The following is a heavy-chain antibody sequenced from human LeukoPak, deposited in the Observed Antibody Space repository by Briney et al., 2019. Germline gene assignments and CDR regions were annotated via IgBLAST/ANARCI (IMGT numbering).Heavy chain of an antibody. J-gene: IGHJ3*02. D-gene: IGHD3-22*01. CDR1: GYTFTGYY. CDR3: AKDDRGRFSDSSGYYFNAFDI. CDR2: INPNSGGT. Sequence: GASVKVSCKASGYTFTGYYMHWVRQAPGQGLEWMGQINPNSGGTNYAQKFQGRVTMTRDTSISTAYMELSRLRSDDTAVYYCAKDDRGRFSDSSGYYFNAFDIWGQGTMVTVSS. V-gene: IGHV1-2*06.